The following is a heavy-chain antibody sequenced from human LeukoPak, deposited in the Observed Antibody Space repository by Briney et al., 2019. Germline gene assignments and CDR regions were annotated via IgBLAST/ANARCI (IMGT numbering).Heavy chain of an antibody. V-gene: IGHV5-51*01. D-gene: IGHD1-14*01. Sequence: GESLQISCNGSGYCFTSYWIGWVRQMPGKGLEWMGIIYPGDSDTRYSPSFQGQVTISADKSISTAYLQWSSLKASDTAMYYCARQAYKSRLIDYWGQGTLVTVSS. CDR1: GYCFTSYW. CDR3: ARQAYKSRLIDY. J-gene: IGHJ4*02. CDR2: IYPGDSDT.